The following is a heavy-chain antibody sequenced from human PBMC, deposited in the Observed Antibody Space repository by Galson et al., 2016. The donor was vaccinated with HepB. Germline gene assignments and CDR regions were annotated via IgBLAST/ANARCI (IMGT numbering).Heavy chain of an antibody. Sequence: SCKASGGTFNTPTITWVRQAPGQGLEWKGELNAIFGSSNDEQKIQGRVTLTADKSETTAYMELRRLRSDDTSLYFGARALYGAFDVWGQGTMVTVSS. D-gene: IGHD3-10*01. CDR3: ARALYGAFDV. J-gene: IGHJ3*01. CDR2: LNAIFGSS. V-gene: IGHV1-69*06. CDR1: GGTFNTPT.